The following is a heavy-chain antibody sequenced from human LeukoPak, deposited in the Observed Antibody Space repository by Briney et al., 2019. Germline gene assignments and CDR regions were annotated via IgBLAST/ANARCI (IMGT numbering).Heavy chain of an antibody. V-gene: IGHV5-51*01. CDR1: GYSFTGYW. D-gene: IGHD2-21*02. CDR2: IYPGDSDT. Sequence: GESLKISCKGSGYSFTGYWIGWVRQMPGKGLEWMGIIYPGDSDTRYSPSFQGQVTISADKSISTAYLQWSSLKASDTAMYYCARLYGGDFDIKGVYFDYWGQGTLVTVSS. J-gene: IGHJ4*02. CDR3: ARLYGGDFDIKGVYFDY.